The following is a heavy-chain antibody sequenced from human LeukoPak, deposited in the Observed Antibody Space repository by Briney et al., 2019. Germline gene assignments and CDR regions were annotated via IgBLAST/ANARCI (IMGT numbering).Heavy chain of an antibody. CDR1: GFTFSSYS. J-gene: IGHJ3*02. Sequence: GGSLRLSCAASGFTFSSYSMNWVRQAPGKGLEWVSSISSSSYIYYADSVKGRFTISRDNAKNSLYLQMNSLRAEDTAVYYCARDGGRRYYSNYADAFDIWGQGTMVTVSS. V-gene: IGHV3-21*01. CDR3: ARDGGRRYYSNYADAFDI. CDR2: ISSSSYI. D-gene: IGHD4-11*01.